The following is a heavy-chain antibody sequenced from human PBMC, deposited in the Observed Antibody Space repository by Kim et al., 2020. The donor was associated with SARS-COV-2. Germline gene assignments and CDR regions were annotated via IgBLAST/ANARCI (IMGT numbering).Heavy chain of an antibody. D-gene: IGHD2-2*01. J-gene: IGHJ4*02. CDR3: ARVWGVVPAASDY. V-gene: IGHV3-33*05. CDR1: GFTFSSYG. Sequence: GGSLRLSCAASGFTFSSYGMHWVRQAPGKGLEWVAVISYDGSNKYYADSVKGRFTISRDNSKNTLYLQMNSLRAEDTAVYYCARVWGVVPAASDYWGQGTLVTVSS. CDR2: ISYDGSNK.